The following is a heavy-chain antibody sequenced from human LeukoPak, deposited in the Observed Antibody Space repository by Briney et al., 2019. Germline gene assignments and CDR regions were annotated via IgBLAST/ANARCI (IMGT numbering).Heavy chain of an antibody. D-gene: IGHD3-3*02. CDR3: ARDFSAPLPL. Sequence: GGSLRLSCVASGFTFSSYGMNWVRQAPGKGLEWVSYISSSGSTIYYANSVKGRFTISRDNARNSLYLQMNSLRDEDTAVYYCARDFSAPLPLWGRGTLVTVSS. V-gene: IGHV3-48*02. CDR1: GFTFSSYG. CDR2: ISSSGSTI. J-gene: IGHJ2*01.